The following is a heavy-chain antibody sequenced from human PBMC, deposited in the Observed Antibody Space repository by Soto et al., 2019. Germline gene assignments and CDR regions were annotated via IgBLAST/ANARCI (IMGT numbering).Heavy chain of an antibody. J-gene: IGHJ4*02. Sequence: GGSLRLSCTASGFTLGDYAMSWFRQAPGKGLEWVGFIRSKGYGATTGYAASVKGRFTISRDYSQSIAYLQMDSLKTVDIALFYCTRARYSPPYYFDYWGQGTLVTVSS. CDR3: TRARYSPPYYFDY. V-gene: IGHV3-49*03. CDR1: GFTLGDYA. D-gene: IGHD4-4*01. CDR2: IRSKGYGATT.